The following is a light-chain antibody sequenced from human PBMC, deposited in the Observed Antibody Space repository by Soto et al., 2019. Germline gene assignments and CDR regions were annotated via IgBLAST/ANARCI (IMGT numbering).Light chain of an antibody. V-gene: IGLV7-43*01. J-gene: IGLJ1*01. CDR1: TGAVTSDYY. CDR3: LLYYGGARV. Sequence: QTVVTQEPSLTVSPGGTVTLTCASSTGAVTSDYYPNWFQQKPGQAPRALIYSIGYRHTWTPARFSGSLLGGKAALTLSGVQPEDEAEYYCLLYYGGARVFGTGTKVTAL. CDR2: SIG.